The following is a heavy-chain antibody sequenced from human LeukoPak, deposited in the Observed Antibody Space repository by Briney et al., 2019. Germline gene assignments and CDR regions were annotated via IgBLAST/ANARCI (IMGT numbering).Heavy chain of an antibody. CDR2: IKQDGSEK. D-gene: IGHD4-11*01. V-gene: IGHV3-7*01. Sequence: GGSLRLSCAASGFTFSSYWMSWVRQAPGKGLEWVANIKQDGSEKYYVDSVKGRFTISRDNAKNSLYLQMNSLRAEDTAVYYCARRGLQYYYYYMDVWGKGTTVTVSS. J-gene: IGHJ6*03. CDR3: ARRGLQYYYYYMDV. CDR1: GFTFSSYW.